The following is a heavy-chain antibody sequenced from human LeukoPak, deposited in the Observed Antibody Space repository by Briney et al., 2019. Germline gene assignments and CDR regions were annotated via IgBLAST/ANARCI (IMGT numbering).Heavy chain of an antibody. D-gene: IGHD3-10*01. J-gene: IGHJ4*02. CDR3: VRWGSGNYYSYFDY. V-gene: IGHV3-7*01. CDR1: GFTFSSHW. Sequence: GGSLRLSCAASGFTFSSHWMTWVRQAPGKGLEWVANIKYDGSDKYYVASVKGRFTISRDNAKNSLYLQMNSLRGEDAAVYYCVRWGSGNYYSYFDYWGGGTQVTVSS. CDR2: IKYDGSDK.